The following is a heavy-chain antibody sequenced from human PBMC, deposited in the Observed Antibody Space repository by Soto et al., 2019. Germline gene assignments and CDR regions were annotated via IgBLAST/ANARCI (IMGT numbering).Heavy chain of an antibody. CDR1: GGSISSGGYS. CDR3: ATSSGGGTRGKDDAFDI. D-gene: IGHD1-1*01. J-gene: IGHJ3*02. Sequence: SETLSLTCAVSGGSISSGGYSWSWIRQPPGKGLEWIGYIYHSGSTYYNPSLKSRVTISVDRSKNQFSLKLSSVTAADTAVYYCATSSGGGTRGKDDAFDIWGQGTMVTVSS. CDR2: IYHSGST. V-gene: IGHV4-30-2*01.